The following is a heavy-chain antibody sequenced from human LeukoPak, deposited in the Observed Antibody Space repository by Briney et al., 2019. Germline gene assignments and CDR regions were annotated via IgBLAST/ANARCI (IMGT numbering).Heavy chain of an antibody. CDR2: ISGSGGST. V-gene: IGHV3-23*01. J-gene: IGHJ5*02. CDR3: AKGGVLRYFDP. CDR1: GFTFSSYA. D-gene: IGHD3-9*01. Sequence: GGSLRLSCAASGFTFSSYAMSWVRQAPGKGLEWVSGISGSGGSTYYADSVKGRFTISRDNSKNTLYLQMNSLRAEDTAIYYCAKGGVLRYFDPWGQGTLVTVSS.